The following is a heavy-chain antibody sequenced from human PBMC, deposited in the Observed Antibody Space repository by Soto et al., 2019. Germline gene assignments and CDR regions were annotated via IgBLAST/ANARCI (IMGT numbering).Heavy chain of an antibody. V-gene: IGHV3-23*01. CDR1: GFTFSEYA. D-gene: IGHD1-1*01. CDR2: ISNSGGKT. J-gene: IGHJ6*03. Sequence: EVQLLESGGGLVQPGGSLRLSCAASGFTFSEYALSWVRQAPGQGLEWVSTISNSGGKTYYADSVKGRITVSRDNSKNTLSLQMSSLSAEDTAVYYCAKGGNTNNNYYYYMDVWGEGTAVTVSS. CDR3: AKGGNTNNNYYYYMDV.